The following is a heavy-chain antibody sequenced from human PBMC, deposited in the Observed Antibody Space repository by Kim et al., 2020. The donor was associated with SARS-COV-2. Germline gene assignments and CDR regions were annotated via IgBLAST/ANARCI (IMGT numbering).Heavy chain of an antibody. CDR1: GGSISGHY. CDR3: ARRVGPTHPFDI. D-gene: IGHD1-26*01. Sequence: SETLSLTCTASGGSISGHYWSWIRQPPGKGLEWIASVSYSGTTKYSPSVNSRVTISVDTSKNEFSLKLNSVTAADTAVYYCARRVGPTHPFDIWGQGTMVTVSS. V-gene: IGHV4-59*11. CDR2: VSYSGTT. J-gene: IGHJ3*02.